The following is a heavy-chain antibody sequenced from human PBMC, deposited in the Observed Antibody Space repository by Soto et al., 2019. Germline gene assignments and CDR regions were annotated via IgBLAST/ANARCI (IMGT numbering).Heavy chain of an antibody. CDR3: SRHLSGRLGNYYYYYGMDV. Sequence: PGESLKISCKGSGYSFTSYWIGWVRQMPGKGLEWMGIIYPGDSDTRYSPSSQGQVTIPADKSISTAYLQWSSLKASDTAMYYCSRHLSGRLGNYYYYYGMDVWGQGTTVTVSS. D-gene: IGHD5-12*01. V-gene: IGHV5-51*01. CDR2: IYPGDSDT. J-gene: IGHJ6*02. CDR1: GYSFTSYW.